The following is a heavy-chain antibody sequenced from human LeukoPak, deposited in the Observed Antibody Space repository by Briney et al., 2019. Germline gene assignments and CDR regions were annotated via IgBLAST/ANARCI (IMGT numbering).Heavy chain of an antibody. V-gene: IGHV3-48*02. Sequence: GGSLRLSSAASGFPFSSYGMNWVRQAPGKGLEWVSYISGSSSAIYYADSVEGRFTISRDNAKNSLYLQMSSLRDEDTAMYYCARADAMDVWGQGTAVTVSS. CDR2: ISGSSSAI. CDR3: ARADAMDV. CDR1: GFPFSSYG. J-gene: IGHJ6*02.